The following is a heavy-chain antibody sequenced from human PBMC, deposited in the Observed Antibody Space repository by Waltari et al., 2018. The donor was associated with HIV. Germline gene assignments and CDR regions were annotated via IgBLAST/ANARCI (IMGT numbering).Heavy chain of an antibody. V-gene: IGHV4-4*02. CDR3: AWWAEYSGYGSCDY. CDR2: SYHRGST. J-gene: IGHJ4*02. D-gene: IGHD5-12*01. CDR1: GGSISSSNW. Sequence: QVQLQESGPGLVKPSGTLSLTCAVSGGSISSSNWLSWVRQLPGKGLEWIGESYHRGSTNYNPSLKSRVTISVDKSKNQFSLKLSSVTAADTAVYYCAWWAEYSGYGSCDYWGQGTLVTVSS.